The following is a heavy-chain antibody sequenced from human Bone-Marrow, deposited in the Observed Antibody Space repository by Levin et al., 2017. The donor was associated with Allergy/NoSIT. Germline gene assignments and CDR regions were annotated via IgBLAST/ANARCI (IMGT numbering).Heavy chain of an antibody. J-gene: IGHJ5*02. CDR3: ASGYGDAMAGVDL. V-gene: IGHV4-4*02. CDR2: IYQSGKT. Sequence: SETLSLTCAVSGASISSGNWWTWVRQAPGKGLEWIGDIYQSGKTNYNPSLKSRVTISEDKSKNHFSLKVTSVTAADTAVYFCASGYGDAMAGVDLWGQGTLVSVSS. D-gene: IGHD4-17*01. CDR1: GASISSGNW.